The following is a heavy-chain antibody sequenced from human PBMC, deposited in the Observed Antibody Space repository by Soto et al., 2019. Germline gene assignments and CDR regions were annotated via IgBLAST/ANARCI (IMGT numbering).Heavy chain of an antibody. CDR1: GFSLTTRGVG. CDR3: AHIPNYYQYDWFDP. Sequence: QITLKESGPTLVKPTQTLTLTCTFSGFSLTTRGVGVGWIRQPPGKALECLALIYWDDDKRYSPPLQSRISIPKHHSKHRLVLTLTNVDPVDTATYYCAHIPNYYQYDWFDPWGQGTLVSVSS. V-gene: IGHV2-5*02. J-gene: IGHJ5*02. D-gene: IGHD3-16*01. CDR2: IYWDDDK.